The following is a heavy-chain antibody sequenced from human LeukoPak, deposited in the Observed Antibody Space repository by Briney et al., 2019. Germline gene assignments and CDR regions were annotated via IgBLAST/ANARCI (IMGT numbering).Heavy chain of an antibody. J-gene: IGHJ4*02. CDR1: GYTFTSYG. Sequence: GASVKVSCKASGYTFTSYGISWVRQAPGQGLEWMGWISAYNGNTNYAQKLQGRVTMTRDTSTSTVYMELSSLRSEDTAVYYCARALGFWSGYLGYWGQGTLVTVSS. CDR3: ARALGFWSGYLGY. V-gene: IGHV1-18*01. CDR2: ISAYNGNT. D-gene: IGHD3-3*01.